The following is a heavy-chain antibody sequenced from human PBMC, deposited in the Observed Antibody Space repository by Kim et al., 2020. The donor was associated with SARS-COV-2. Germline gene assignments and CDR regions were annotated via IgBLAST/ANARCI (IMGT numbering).Heavy chain of an antibody. CDR1: GFTFSSYS. D-gene: IGHD2-15*01. CDR2: ISSSSSTI. V-gene: IGHV3-48*02. J-gene: IGHJ3*02. CDR3: ARDCSGGSCYSGFRVFDI. Sequence: GGSLRLSCAASGFTFSSYSMNWVRQAPGKGLEWVSYISSSSSTIYYADSVKGRFTISRDNAKNSLYLQMNSLRDEDTAVYYCARDCSGGSCYSGFRVFDIWGQGAMVTVSS.